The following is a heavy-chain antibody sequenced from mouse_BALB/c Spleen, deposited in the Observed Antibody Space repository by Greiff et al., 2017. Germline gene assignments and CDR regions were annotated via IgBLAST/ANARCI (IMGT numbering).Heavy chain of an antibody. D-gene: IGHD2-4*01. CDR1: GFSLTSYG. Sequence: VQRVESGPGLVQPSQSLSITCTVSGFSLTSYGVHWVRQSPGKGLEWLGVIWSGGSTDYNAAFISRLSISKDNSKSQVFFKMNSLQANDTAIYYCARKRSYDYDDTWFAYWGQGTLVTVSA. CDR3: ARKRSYDYDDTWFAY. V-gene: IGHV2-2*02. CDR2: IWSGGST. J-gene: IGHJ3*01.